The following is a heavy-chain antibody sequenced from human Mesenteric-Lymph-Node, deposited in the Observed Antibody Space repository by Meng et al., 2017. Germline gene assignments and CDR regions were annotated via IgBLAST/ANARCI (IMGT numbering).Heavy chain of an antibody. CDR3: ARLNYYDSSGYPPAFDI. Sequence: GGSLRLSCAASGFTFRSYWMSWVRQAPGKGLKWVANIKQDGSEKYYVDSVRGRFTTFRDNAKNSLYLQMNSLGAEDMAVYYCARLNYYDSSGYPPAFDIWGQGTMVTVSS. CDR2: IKQDGSEK. V-gene: IGHV3-7*01. J-gene: IGHJ3*02. CDR1: GFTFRSYW. D-gene: IGHD3-22*01.